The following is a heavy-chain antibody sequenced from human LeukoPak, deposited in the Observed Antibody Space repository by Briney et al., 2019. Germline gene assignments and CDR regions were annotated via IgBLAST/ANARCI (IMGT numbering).Heavy chain of an antibody. J-gene: IGHJ4*02. CDR1: GGSISSGDYY. Sequence: PSETLSLTCSVSGGSISSGDYYWSWIRQPPGKGLEWVGYIYYSGSTFYNPSLKSRVSISADTSRNQFSLKLSSVTAADTAVYFCVGYDYGHYFDYWGQGTLVTVSS. CDR3: VGYDYGHYFDY. CDR2: IYYSGST. D-gene: IGHD4-17*01. V-gene: IGHV4-30-4*01.